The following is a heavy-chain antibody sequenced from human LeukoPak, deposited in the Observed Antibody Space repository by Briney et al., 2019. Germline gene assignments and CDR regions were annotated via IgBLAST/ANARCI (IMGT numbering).Heavy chain of an antibody. D-gene: IGHD5-24*01. CDR3: AKGDDIGKHPTRAYYFDT. CDR1: GFTFSNYA. J-gene: IGHJ4*02. CDR2: TGLNSVNT. V-gene: IGHV3-23*01. Sequence: PGGSLRLSYAASGFTFSNYAMSWVRQAPGKGLEWVSTTGLNSVNTLCAESVQGRFSISRDNSKNRLDLQMDNLRVDDTAVYYCAKGDDIGKHPTRAYYFDTWGQGTLVTVSS.